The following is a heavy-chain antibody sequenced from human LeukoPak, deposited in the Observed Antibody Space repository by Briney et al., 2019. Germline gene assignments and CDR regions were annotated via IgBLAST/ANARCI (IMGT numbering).Heavy chain of an antibody. V-gene: IGHV1-69*05. CDR3: ASTLVIETDQDGYNLENLAFDI. J-gene: IGHJ3*02. CDR1: GGTFSSYA. CDR2: IIPIFGTA. D-gene: IGHD5-24*01. Sequence: GASVKVSCKASGGTFSSYAISWVRQAPGQGLEWMGGIIPIFGTANYAQKFQGRVTITTDESTSTAYMELSSLRSEDTAVYYCASTLVIETDQDGYNLENLAFDIWGQGTMVTVSS.